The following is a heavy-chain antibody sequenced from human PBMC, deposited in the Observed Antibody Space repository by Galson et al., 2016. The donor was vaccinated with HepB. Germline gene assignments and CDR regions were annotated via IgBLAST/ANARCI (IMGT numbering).Heavy chain of an antibody. V-gene: IGHV3-23*01. CDR1: GFTFSTYA. CDR2: ITGNGATT. Sequence: SLRLSCAASGFTFSTYAMSWVRQAPGKGLEWVSAITGNGATTYYTDSVKGRFTISRDNNNNTLYLQMNSLRAEDTAVYYCARDGPKSPYSYYYYYGMDVWGQGTTVIVS. D-gene: IGHD4-11*01. CDR3: ARDGPKSPYSYYYYYGMDV. J-gene: IGHJ6*02.